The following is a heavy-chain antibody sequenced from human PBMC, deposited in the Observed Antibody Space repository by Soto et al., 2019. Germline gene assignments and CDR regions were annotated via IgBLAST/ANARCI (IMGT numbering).Heavy chain of an antibody. CDR1: GYTFTSYD. J-gene: IGHJ3*02. CDR3: ARDRPGIKTYEAFDI. Sequence: ASVKVCCKASGYTFTSYDINWVRQATGQGPEWMGWMSPNTGTIVYAQKFQGRVTMTRNTSTSTAYMTLSSLRSEDTAVYYCARDRPGIKTYEAFDIWGQGTTVTVSS. CDR2: MSPNTGTI. D-gene: IGHD1-20*01. V-gene: IGHV1-8*01.